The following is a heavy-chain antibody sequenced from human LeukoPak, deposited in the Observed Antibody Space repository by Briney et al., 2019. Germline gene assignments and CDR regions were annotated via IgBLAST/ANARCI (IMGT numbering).Heavy chain of an antibody. CDR1: GYTLAELS. CDR3: ATAPEFTIFGVVMNS. CDR2: FDPEDGET. D-gene: IGHD3-3*01. Sequence: ASVKVSCKVSGYTLAELSMHWVRQAPGKGLEWMGGFDPEDGETIYAQKFQGRVTMTEDTSTDTAYMELSSLRSEDTAVYYCATAPEFTIFGVVMNSWGQGTLVTVSS. J-gene: IGHJ4*02. V-gene: IGHV1-24*01.